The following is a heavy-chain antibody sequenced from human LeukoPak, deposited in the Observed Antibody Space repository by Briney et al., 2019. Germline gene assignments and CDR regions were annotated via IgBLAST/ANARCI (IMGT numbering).Heavy chain of an antibody. CDR2: ISWNSGSI. V-gene: IGHV3-9*01. CDR1: GFTFSSYA. J-gene: IGHJ4*02. CDR3: AKDISYDSSGYYIL. Sequence: GGSLRLSCAASGFTFSSYAMSWVRQAPGKGLEWVSGISWNSGSIGYADSVKGRFTISRDNAKNSLYLQMNSLRAEDTALYYCAKDISYDSSGYYILWGQGTLVTVSS. D-gene: IGHD3-22*01.